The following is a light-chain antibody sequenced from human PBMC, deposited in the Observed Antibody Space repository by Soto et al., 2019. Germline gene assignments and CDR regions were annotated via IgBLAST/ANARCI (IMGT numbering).Light chain of an antibody. CDR2: GAS. CDR3: QQFGSSPWT. Sequence: DIVLTQSPGTLSLSPGERATLSCRASQSVTSTYLAWYKHKPGQPPRLLIFGASSRAPGVPDRFSGSGSGTDFTLTISRLEPEDFALYYCQQFGSSPWTFGQGTKVEIK. V-gene: IGKV3-20*01. CDR1: QSVTSTY. J-gene: IGKJ1*01.